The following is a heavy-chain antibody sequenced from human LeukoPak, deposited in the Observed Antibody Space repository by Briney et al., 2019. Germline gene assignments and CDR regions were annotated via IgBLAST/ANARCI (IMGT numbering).Heavy chain of an antibody. V-gene: IGHV1-69*04. D-gene: IGHD4-11*01. CDR1: GGTFSSYA. Sequence: ASVKVSCKASGGTFSSYAISWVRQAPGQGLEWMGRIIPILGIANYAQKFQGRVTITADKSTSTAYMELSSLRSEDTAVYYCARAKDYSNYGVYFGYWGQGTLVTVSS. J-gene: IGHJ4*02. CDR2: IIPILGIA. CDR3: ARAKDYSNYGVYFGY.